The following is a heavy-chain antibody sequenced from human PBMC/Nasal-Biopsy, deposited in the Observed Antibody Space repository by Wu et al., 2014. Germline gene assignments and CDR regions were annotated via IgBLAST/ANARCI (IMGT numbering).Heavy chain of an antibody. V-gene: IGHV1-24*01. CDR2: YDLEDGET. J-gene: IGHJ3*02. CDR3: ASVGIIITLEDGDSFDI. D-gene: IGHD3-16*01. Sequence: VKVSCKVSGYVLTEFSIHWVRQAPGEGLEWMGGYDLEDGETVYAQKFQGRLTMTEDTSTNTAYMELSSLRSDDTAVYYCASVGIIITLEDGDSFDIWGQGTVVSVSS. CDR1: GYVLTEFS.